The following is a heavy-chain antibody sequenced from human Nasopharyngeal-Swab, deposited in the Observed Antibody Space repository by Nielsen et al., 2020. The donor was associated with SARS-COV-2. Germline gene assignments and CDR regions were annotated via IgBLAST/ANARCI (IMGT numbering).Heavy chain of an antibody. CDR3: ARVAVTYYFDY. J-gene: IGHJ4*02. CDR1: GFTFSSYE. Sequence: GGSLRLSCAASGFTFSSYEMNWVRQAPGKGLEWVSYISSGGSTIYYADSVKGRFTISRDNAKNSLYLQMNSLRAEDTAVYYCARVAVTYYFDYWGQGTRVTVSS. D-gene: IGHD2-21*02. V-gene: IGHV3-48*03. CDR2: ISSGGSTI.